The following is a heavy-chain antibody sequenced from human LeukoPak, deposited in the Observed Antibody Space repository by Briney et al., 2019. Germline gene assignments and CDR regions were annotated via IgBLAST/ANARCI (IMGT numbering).Heavy chain of an antibody. Sequence: ASVKVSCKASGYTFTSYGISWVRQAPGQGLEWMGWISAYNGNTNYAQKLQGRVTMTTDTSTSTAYMELRSLRSDDTAVYYCARDLRIAVADNDAFDIWGHGTMVTVSS. CDR1: GYTFTSYG. V-gene: IGHV1-18*01. J-gene: IGHJ3*02. D-gene: IGHD6-19*01. CDR2: ISAYNGNT. CDR3: ARDLRIAVADNDAFDI.